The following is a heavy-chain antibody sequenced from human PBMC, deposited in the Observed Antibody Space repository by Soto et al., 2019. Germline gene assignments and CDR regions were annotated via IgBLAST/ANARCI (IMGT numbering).Heavy chain of an antibody. CDR3: ARDAHIVVVLAARFADV. D-gene: IGHD2-2*01. CDR1: GYTFTSYG. J-gene: IGHJ6*02. Sequence: QVQLVQSGAEVKKPGASVKVSCKASGYTFTSYGISWVRQAPGQGLEWMGWISAYNGNTNYAQKLQGRVTMTTDTSTSTAYMELRSLRSDDTAVYYCARDAHIVVVLAARFADVWGQGTTVTVSS. V-gene: IGHV1-18*04. CDR2: ISAYNGNT.